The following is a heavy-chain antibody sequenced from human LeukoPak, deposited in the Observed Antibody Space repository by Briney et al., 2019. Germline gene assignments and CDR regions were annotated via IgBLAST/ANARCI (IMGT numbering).Heavy chain of an antibody. J-gene: IGHJ6*02. D-gene: IGHD3-10*01. Sequence: SETLSLTCTVSGGSISSYYWSWIRQPPGKGLEWIGYIYYSGSTNYNPSLKSRVTISVDTSKKQFSLKLSSVTAADTAVYYCARDGSASYYYYYGMGVWGQGTTVTVSS. CDR3: ARDGSASYYYYYGMGV. CDR2: IYYSGST. CDR1: GGSISSYY. V-gene: IGHV4-59*12.